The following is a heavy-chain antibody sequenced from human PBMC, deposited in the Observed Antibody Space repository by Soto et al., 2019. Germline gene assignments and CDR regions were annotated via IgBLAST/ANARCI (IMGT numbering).Heavy chain of an antibody. V-gene: IGHV3-23*01. CDR2: ISGSGDST. CDR1: GFTFSSYA. J-gene: IGHJ4*02. CDR3: ASRSSGWYFDY. Sequence: EVQLLESGGGLVQPGGSLRLSCAASGFTFSSYAMNWVRQAPGKGLEWVSVISGSGDSTYYADSVKGRFTISRDNSKNTLYLQMNSLRAEDTAVYYCASRSSGWYFDYWGQGTPDHRLL. D-gene: IGHD6-19*01.